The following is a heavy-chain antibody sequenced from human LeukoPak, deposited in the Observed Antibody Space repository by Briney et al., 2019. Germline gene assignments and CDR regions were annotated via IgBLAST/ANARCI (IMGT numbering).Heavy chain of an antibody. CDR1: GGSISSGYY. D-gene: IGHD2-2*01. V-gene: IGHV4-38-2*02. Sequence: SGTLSLTCAVSGGSISSGYYWGWIRQPPGKGLEWIGSIYHSGSTYYNPSLKSRVTISVDTSKNQFSLKLSSVTAADTAVYYCARDCSSTSCPDRYYYGMDVWGQGTTVTVSS. CDR2: IYHSGST. CDR3: ARDCSSTSCPDRYYYGMDV. J-gene: IGHJ6*02.